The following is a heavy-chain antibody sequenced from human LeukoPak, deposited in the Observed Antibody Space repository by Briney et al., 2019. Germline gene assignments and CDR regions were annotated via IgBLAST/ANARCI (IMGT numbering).Heavy chain of an antibody. CDR2: ISYDGSNK. CDR3: AKDPGIAADGDWFDP. Sequence: GGSLRLSCAASGFTFSSYGMHWVRQAPGKGLEWVAVISYDGSNKYYADSVKGRFTISRDNSKNTLYLQMNSLRAEDTAVYYCAKDPGIAADGDWFDPWGQGTLVTVSS. V-gene: IGHV3-30*18. J-gene: IGHJ5*02. D-gene: IGHD6-13*01. CDR1: GFTFSSYG.